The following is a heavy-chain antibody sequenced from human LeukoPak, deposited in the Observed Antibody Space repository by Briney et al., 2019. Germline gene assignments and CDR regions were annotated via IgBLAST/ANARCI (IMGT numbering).Heavy chain of an antibody. CDR3: ARVGITTIGDY. CDR2: IYYSGST. CDR1: GGSISSYY. Sequence: SETLSLTCTVSGGSISSYYWSWIRQPPGKGLEWIGYIYYSGSTNYNPSLKSRVTISVDTSKNQFSLNLSSVTAADTAVYYCARVGITTIGDYWGQGTLVTVSS. V-gene: IGHV4-59*08. J-gene: IGHJ4*02. D-gene: IGHD3-22*01.